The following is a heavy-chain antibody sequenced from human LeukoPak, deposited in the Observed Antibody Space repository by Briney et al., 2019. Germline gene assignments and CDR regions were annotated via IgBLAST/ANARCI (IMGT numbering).Heavy chain of an antibody. D-gene: IGHD3-22*01. V-gene: IGHV4-59*01. Sequence: KASETLSLTCTVSGDSINSYYWNWIRQPPGKGLEWIGYIYYSGRTDYNPSLKSRVTISVDTSKHQFSMKLKSVTAADTAVYYCAREYYDTSGLDYWGQGTLVIVS. CDR1: GDSINSYY. CDR3: AREYYDTSGLDY. CDR2: IYYSGRT. J-gene: IGHJ4*02.